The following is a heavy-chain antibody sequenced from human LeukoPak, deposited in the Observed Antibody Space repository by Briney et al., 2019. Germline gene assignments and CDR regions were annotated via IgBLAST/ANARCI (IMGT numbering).Heavy chain of an antibody. CDR2: IYYSGST. D-gene: IGHD5-24*01. V-gene: IGHV4-59*01. CDR1: GGSISSYY. CDR3: ARHFDRDGYKSNAFDI. J-gene: IGHJ3*02. Sequence: SETLSLTCTVSGGSISSYYWSWIRQPPGKGLEWIGYIYYSGSTNYNPSLKSRVTISVDTSKNQFSLKLSSVTAADTAVYYCARHFDRDGYKSNAFDIWGQGTMVTVSS.